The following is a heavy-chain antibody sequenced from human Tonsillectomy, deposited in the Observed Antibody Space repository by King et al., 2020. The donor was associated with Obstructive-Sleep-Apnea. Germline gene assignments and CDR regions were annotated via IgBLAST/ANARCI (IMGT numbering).Heavy chain of an antibody. V-gene: IGHV4-30-4*01. CDR2: IYYSGST. CDR1: GGSISSGDYY. CDR3: ARDLAYYGSGSYYHLGY. D-gene: IGHD3-10*01. Sequence: QLQESGPGLVKPSQTLSLTCTVSGGSISSGDYYWSWIRQPPGKGLEWIGYIYYSGSTYYNPSLKSRVTISVDTSKNQFSLKLSSVTAADTAGYYCARDLAYYGSGSYYHLGYWGQGTLVTVSS. J-gene: IGHJ4*02.